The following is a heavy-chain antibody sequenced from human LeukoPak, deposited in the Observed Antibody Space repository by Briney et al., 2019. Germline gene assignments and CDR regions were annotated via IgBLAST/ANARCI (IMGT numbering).Heavy chain of an antibody. D-gene: IGHD6-19*01. CDR2: MNPNSGDT. Sequence: GASVKVSCKASGYTFTSYDINWVRQATGQGLEWMGWMNPNSGDTGYAQRFQGRVTITRNSSISTAYMELSSLRSEDTAVYYCARGRAVAGSYYMNVWGKGTTVTVSS. V-gene: IGHV1-8*03. CDR3: ARGRAVAGSYYMNV. J-gene: IGHJ6*03. CDR1: GYTFTSYD.